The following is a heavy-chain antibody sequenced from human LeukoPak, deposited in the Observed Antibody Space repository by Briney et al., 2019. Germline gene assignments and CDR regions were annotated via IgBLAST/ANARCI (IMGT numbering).Heavy chain of an antibody. J-gene: IGHJ4*02. CDR3: AGATFGNYYDFDY. Sequence: PSETLSLTCAVSGYSISSGYYWGWIRQPPGKGLEWIGSIYHSGSTYYNPSLKSRVTISVDTSKNQFSLKLSSVTAADTAVYYCAGATFGNYYDFDYWGQGTLVTASS. V-gene: IGHV4-38-2*01. CDR2: IYHSGST. D-gene: IGHD1-26*01. CDR1: GYSISSGYY.